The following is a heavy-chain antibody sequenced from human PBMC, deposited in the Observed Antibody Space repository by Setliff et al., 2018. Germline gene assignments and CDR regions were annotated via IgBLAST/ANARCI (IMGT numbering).Heavy chain of an antibody. V-gene: IGHV3-30*18. D-gene: IGHD3-10*01. J-gene: IGHJ4*02. CDR1: GFTFSSYG. Sequence: PGGSLRLSCAASGFTFSSYGMHWVRQAPGKGLEWVAVISYDGSNKYYADSVKGRFTISRDNSKNTLYLQMNSLRAEDTAVYYCAKGRGSGSTHPLDYWGQGTLVTVSS. CDR2: ISYDGSNK. CDR3: AKGRGSGSTHPLDY.